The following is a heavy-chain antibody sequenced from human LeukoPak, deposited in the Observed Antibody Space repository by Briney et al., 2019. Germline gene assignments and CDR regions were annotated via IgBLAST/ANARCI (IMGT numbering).Heavy chain of an antibody. J-gene: IGHJ4*02. CDR2: ISDGGSST. V-gene: IGHV3-74*01. CDR1: GFTFRNYF. Sequence: PGGSLRLSCAASGFTFRNYFMHWVRQVPGKGLLWVSRISDGGSSTTYADSVKGRFTTSRYNARNTLYLQMNSLRAEDTAVYYCARSARDSEYTNMDHWGQGTLVTVSS. D-gene: IGHD5-18*01. CDR3: ARSARDSEYTNMDH.